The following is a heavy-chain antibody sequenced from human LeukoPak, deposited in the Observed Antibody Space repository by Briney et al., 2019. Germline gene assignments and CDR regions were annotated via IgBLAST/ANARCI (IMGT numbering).Heavy chain of an antibody. CDR1: GFTVSGNY. V-gene: IGHV3-53*01. D-gene: IGHD6-19*01. J-gene: IGHJ4*02. CDR2: IYSGGAT. CDR3: ARDLYSSGWFDY. Sequence: PGGSLRLSCAVSGFTVSGNYMSWVRRPPGKGLEWVSIIYSGGATYYADSVKGRFTISRDNSNNTLYLQMNSLRAEDTAVYYCARDLYSSGWFDYWGQGTLVTVSS.